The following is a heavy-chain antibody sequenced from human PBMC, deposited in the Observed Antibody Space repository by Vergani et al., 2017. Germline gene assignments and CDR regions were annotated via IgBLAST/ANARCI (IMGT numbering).Heavy chain of an antibody. V-gene: IGHV4-34*01. CDR1: GGSFSGYY. D-gene: IGHD1-1*01. Sequence: QVQLPQWGAGLLKPSETLSLTCAVYGGSFSGYYWSWIRQPPGKGLEWIGEINHSGSTNYNPSLKSRVTISVDTSKNQFSLKLSSVTAADTAVYYCASKPSGLEPPVYWGQGTLVTVSS. CDR3: ASKPSGLEPPVY. J-gene: IGHJ4*02. CDR2: INHSGST.